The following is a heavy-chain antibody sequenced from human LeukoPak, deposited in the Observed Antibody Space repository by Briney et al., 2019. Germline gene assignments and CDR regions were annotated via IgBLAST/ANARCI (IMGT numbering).Heavy chain of an antibody. CDR1: GGSISSGGYY. J-gene: IGHJ4*02. CDR3: ARVRVGVDRSSSEYYFDY. CDR2: IYHSGST. D-gene: IGHD6-6*01. V-gene: IGHV4-30-2*01. Sequence: SQTLSLTCTVSGGSISSGGYYWSWIRQPPGKGLEWIGYIYHSGSTYYNPSLKSRVTISVDRSKNQFSLKLSSVTAADTAVYYCARVRVGVDRSSSEYYFDYWGQGTVVTVSS.